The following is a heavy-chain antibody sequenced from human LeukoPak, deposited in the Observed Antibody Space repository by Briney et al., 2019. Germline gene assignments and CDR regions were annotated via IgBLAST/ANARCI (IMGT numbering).Heavy chain of an antibody. V-gene: IGHV4-30-4*01. CDR2: IYYSGST. Sequence: SETLSLTCTVSGGSIRSGDFYWSWIRQPPGKGLEWIGYIYYSGSTNYNPSLKSRVSISIDTSKNQFSLKLSSVTAADTAVYYCAGTVVGTTWRAFDIWGQGTMVTVSS. J-gene: IGHJ3*02. D-gene: IGHD1-26*01. CDR3: AGTVVGTTWRAFDI. CDR1: GGSIRSGDFY.